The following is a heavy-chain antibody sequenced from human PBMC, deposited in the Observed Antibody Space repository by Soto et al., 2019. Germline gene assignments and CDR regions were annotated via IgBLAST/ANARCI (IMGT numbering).Heavy chain of an antibody. V-gene: IGHV4-31*03. D-gene: IGHD3-10*01. J-gene: IGHJ6*02. CDR1: GGSISIGGYY. CDR2: IYYSGST. Sequence: SETLSLTCTVSGGSISIGGYYWSCLRQHPGKGLEWIGYIYYSGSTYYNPSLKSRVTISVDTSKNQFSLKLSSVTAADTAVYYCARVPLRGVITYYYYGMDVWGQGTTVTVSS. CDR3: ARVPLRGVITYYYYGMDV.